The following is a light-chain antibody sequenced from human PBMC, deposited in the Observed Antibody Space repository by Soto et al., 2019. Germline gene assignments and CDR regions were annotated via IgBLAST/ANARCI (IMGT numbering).Light chain of an antibody. V-gene: IGKV1-5*01. CDR3: QQYNSYSPLT. J-gene: IGKJ4*01. Sequence: DIQMTQSPSALSGSVGDRVTITCRASQTISSRLAWYQQKPGKAPKVLIYDASTLESGVPSRFSGSGFGIEFTLTISSLQPDDFATYYCQQYNSYSPLTFGGGTKV. CDR2: DAS. CDR1: QTISSR.